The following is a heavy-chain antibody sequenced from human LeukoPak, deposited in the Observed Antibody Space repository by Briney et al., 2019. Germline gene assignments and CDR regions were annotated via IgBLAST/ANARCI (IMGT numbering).Heavy chain of an antibody. D-gene: IGHD2-2*01. CDR3: ARRIVVVPAAMEEYYYGMDV. J-gene: IGHJ6*02. CDR1: GGTFSSYA. V-gene: IGHV1-69*04. Sequence: RASAKVSCKASGGTFSSYAISWVRQAPGQGPEWMGRIIPILGIANYAQKFQGRVTITADKSTSTAYMELSSLRSEDTAVYYCARRIVVVPAAMEEYYYGMDVWGQGTTVTVSS. CDR2: IIPILGIA.